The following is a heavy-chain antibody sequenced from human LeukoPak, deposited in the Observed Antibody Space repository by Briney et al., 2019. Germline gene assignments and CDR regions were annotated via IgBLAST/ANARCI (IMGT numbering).Heavy chain of an antibody. Sequence: LEGSVNVSCKASGYAFTGYVVHSVGESPGQGLEGMGWMDPNSVGTNHAQKLQGRVTMTRDTSISTAYMELSRLRSDDPAVYYCARNSREISNAGYCGSTSCRGTHYYYYMDVWGKGTTVTISS. D-gene: IGHD2-2*01. V-gene: IGHV1-2*02. J-gene: IGHJ6*03. CDR1: GYAFTGYV. CDR3: ARNSREISNAGYCGSTSCRGTHYYYYMDV. CDR2: MDPNSVGT.